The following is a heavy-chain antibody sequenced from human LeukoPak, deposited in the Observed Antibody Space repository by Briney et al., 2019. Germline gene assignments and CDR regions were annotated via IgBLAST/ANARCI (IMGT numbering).Heavy chain of an antibody. CDR1: GYSISSGYY. CDR2: IYHSGIT. D-gene: IGHD4-17*01. CDR3: ARATVTTCYFDY. V-gene: IGHV4-38-2*01. Sequence: KPSEPLSPTCAVSGYSISSGYYWGWIRQTPGKGLEWIGSIYHSGITYYNPSLKSRVTISVDTSKNQFSLKLSSVTAADTAVYYCARATVTTCYFDYWGQGTLVTVSS. J-gene: IGHJ4*02.